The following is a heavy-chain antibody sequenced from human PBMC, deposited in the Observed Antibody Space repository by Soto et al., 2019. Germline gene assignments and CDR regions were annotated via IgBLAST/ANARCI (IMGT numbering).Heavy chain of an antibody. CDR1: GYSFTSYC. CDR3: ARSSRRAYGELDY. J-gene: IGHJ4*02. CDR2: IDPSDSYT. D-gene: IGHD4-17*01. V-gene: IGHV5-10-1*01. Sequence: GESVKISCKGSGYSFTSYCISWVLQMPGKGLEWMGRIDPSDSYTNYSPSFQGHVTISADKSISTAYLQWSSLKASDTAMYYCARSSRRAYGELDYWGQGTLVTVSS.